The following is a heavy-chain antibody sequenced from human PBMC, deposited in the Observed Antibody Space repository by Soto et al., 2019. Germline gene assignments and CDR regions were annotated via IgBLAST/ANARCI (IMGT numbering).Heavy chain of an antibody. J-gene: IGHJ4*02. CDR1: GGTFNTYT. V-gene: IGHV1-69*02. CDR3: AITYCRDNSCPRDFDF. Sequence: QVQVVQSGADVKKPESSVKVSCKPSGGTFNTYTVNWVRLAPGHGLEWMGRFIPILDMANYAQKFQDRVTITADRSTFTAYMELNSLTSEDTAVYYCAITYCRDNSCPRDFDFWGPGTRVTVSS. D-gene: IGHD2-21*01. CDR2: FIPILDMA.